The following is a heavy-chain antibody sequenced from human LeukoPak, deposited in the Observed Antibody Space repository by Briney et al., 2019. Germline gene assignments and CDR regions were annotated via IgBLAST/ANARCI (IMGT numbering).Heavy chain of an antibody. J-gene: IGHJ4*02. V-gene: IGHV1-2*02. CDR1: GYTFTDYY. CDR3: LRDLTYGGISSPDC. Sequence: ASVKVSFKASGYTFTDYYMHWVRQAPGQGLEWMGWINPNNGGTTYAQKFQGRVTMTRDTSISTAYMELGRLTSNDTAMYFCLRDLTYGGISSPDCWGQGTLVTVSS. D-gene: IGHD4/OR15-4a*01. CDR2: INPNNGGT.